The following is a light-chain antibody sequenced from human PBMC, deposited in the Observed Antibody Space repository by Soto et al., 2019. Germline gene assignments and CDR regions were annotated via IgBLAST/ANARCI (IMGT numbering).Light chain of an antibody. CDR3: TSFTTSSIWV. Sequence: QSVLTQPASVSGSPGQSITISCTGTSSDIGVYNYVSWYQQHPGKAPKLVICEVSNRPSGVSSRFSGSKSGNTASLTISGLRPEDEADYYCTSFTTSSIWVFGGGTKLTVL. CDR2: EVS. J-gene: IGLJ3*02. V-gene: IGLV2-14*01. CDR1: SSDIGVYNY.